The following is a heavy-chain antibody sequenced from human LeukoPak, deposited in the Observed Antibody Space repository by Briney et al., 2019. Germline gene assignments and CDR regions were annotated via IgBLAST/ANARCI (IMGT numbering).Heavy chain of an antibody. J-gene: IGHJ4*02. D-gene: IGHD3-16*01. V-gene: IGHV3-20*04. Sequence: GGSLRLSCAASGFTFDNYGINWVRQAPGKGLEWVSRIHWNGGRTGYADSVKGRFTISRDNAKNSLYLQMNSLRVEDTAVYYCGRDPDHGAVDYWGQGTLVTVSS. CDR2: IHWNGGRT. CDR3: GRDPDHGAVDY. CDR1: GFTFDNYG.